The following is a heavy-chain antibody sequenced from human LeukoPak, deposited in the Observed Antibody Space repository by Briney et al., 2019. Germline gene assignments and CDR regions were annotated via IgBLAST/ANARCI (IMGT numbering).Heavy chain of an antibody. CDR3: ARDYYDSSGHDY. D-gene: IGHD3-22*01. Sequence: ASVKVSCKASGYTFTGYYMHWVRQAPGQGLEWMGWINPNSGGTNYAQKFQGRVTMTRDTSISTAYMELSRLRSDDTAVYYCARDYYDSSGHDYWGQGTLVTASS. J-gene: IGHJ4*02. CDR1: GYTFTGYY. V-gene: IGHV1-2*02. CDR2: INPNSGGT.